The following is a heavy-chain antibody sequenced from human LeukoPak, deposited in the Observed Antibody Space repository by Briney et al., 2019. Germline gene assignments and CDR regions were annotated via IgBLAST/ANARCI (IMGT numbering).Heavy chain of an antibody. D-gene: IGHD6-13*01. J-gene: IGHJ4*02. CDR2: INHSGST. CDR3: ARGYSSSWFPRRGYYFDY. V-gene: IGHV4-34*01. CDR1: GGSFGGYY. Sequence: TSETLSLTCAVYGGSFGGYYWSWIRQPPGKGLEWIGEINHSGSTNYNPSLKSRVTISVDTSKNQFSLKLSSVTAADTAVYYCARGYSSSWFPRRGYYFDYWGQGTLVTVSS.